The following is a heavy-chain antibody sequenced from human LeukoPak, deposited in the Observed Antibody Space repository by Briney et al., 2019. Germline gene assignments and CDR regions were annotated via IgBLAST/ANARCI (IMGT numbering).Heavy chain of an antibody. J-gene: IGHJ4*02. D-gene: IGHD5-24*01. CDR1: GGSISSHY. CDR3: ARGPGMATIKD. V-gene: IGHV4-59*11. Sequence: SETLSLTCIVSGGSISSHYWSWIRQPPGKGLEFIGNIYYSGTTIYNPSLKSRVTISIDTSKHQFSLKLTSVTAADTAVYYCARGPGMATIKDWGQGPLVTVSS. CDR2: IYYSGTT.